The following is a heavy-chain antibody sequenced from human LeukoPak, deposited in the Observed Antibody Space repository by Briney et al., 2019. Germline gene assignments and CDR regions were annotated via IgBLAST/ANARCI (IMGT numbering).Heavy chain of an antibody. CDR3: ARSTGGWTQYFQH. D-gene: IGHD6-19*01. Sequence: SETLSLTCAVYGGSFSGYYWSWIRQPPGKGLEWIGEINHSGSTNYNPSLKSRVTISVDTSKNQFSLKLSSVTAADTAVYYCARSTGGWTQYFQHWGQGTLVTVSS. CDR2: INHSGST. V-gene: IGHV4-34*01. CDR1: GGSFSGYY. J-gene: IGHJ1*01.